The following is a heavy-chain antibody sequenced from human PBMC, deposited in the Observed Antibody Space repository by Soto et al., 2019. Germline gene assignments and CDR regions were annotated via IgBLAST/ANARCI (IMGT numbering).Heavy chain of an antibody. Sequence: SETLSLTCTVSGGSISSYYWSWIRQPPGKGLEWIGYIYYSGSTNYNPSLKSRVTISVDTSKNQFSLKLSSVTAADTAVYYCARARFREYYFDYWGQGTLVTVSS. CDR1: GGSISSYY. V-gene: IGHV4-59*12. D-gene: IGHD3-10*01. CDR3: ARARFREYYFDY. CDR2: IYYSGST. J-gene: IGHJ4*02.